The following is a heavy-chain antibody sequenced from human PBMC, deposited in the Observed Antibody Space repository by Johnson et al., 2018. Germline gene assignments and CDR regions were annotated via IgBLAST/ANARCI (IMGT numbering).Heavy chain of an antibody. J-gene: IGHJ6*03. CDR2: ISYDGSHK. CDR1: GFTFSSYA. Sequence: VQLVETGGGVVQPGRSLRLSCAASGFTFSSYAMHWVRQAPGKGLEWVALISYDGSHKYYADSVKGRCIISRDNSKNTPYLQMNSLRTDDTAVYDCARGGEYRDYYYMDVGGKGTTVTVSS. V-gene: IGHV3-30*03. D-gene: IGHD2-21*01. CDR3: ARGGEYRDYYYMDV.